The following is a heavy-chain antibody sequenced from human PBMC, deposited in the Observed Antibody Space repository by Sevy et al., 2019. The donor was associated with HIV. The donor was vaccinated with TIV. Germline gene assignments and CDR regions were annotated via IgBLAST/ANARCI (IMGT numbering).Heavy chain of an antibody. D-gene: IGHD1-1*01. J-gene: IGHJ6*02. V-gene: IGHV3-21*01. CDR3: TRDKTILEGRYGMDV. CDR2: IFSSSSWI. CDR1: GFIFNDYN. Sequence: GGSLRLSCAASGFIFNDYNMNWVRQAPGKGLEWVSFIFSSSSWIYYADSVKGRFTISRDNTKNSLYLQMNSLRAEDTAVYYCTRDKTILEGRYGMDVWGQRTTVTDSS.